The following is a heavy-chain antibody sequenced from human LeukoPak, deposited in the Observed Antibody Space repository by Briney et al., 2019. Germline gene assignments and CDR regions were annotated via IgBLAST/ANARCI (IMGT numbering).Heavy chain of an antibody. Sequence: SETLSLTCAVYGGSFSGYYWSWIRQPPGKGLEWIGEINHSGSTNYNPSLKSRVTISVDTSKNQFSLKLSSVTAADTAVYYCASSWGIAVAGYFQHWGQGTLVTVSS. D-gene: IGHD6-19*01. CDR2: INHSGST. V-gene: IGHV4-34*01. CDR3: ASSWGIAVAGYFQH. CDR1: GGSFSGYY. J-gene: IGHJ1*01.